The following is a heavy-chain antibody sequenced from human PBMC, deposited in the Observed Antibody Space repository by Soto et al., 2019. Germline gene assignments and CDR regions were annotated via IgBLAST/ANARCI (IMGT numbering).Heavy chain of an antibody. V-gene: IGHV3-23*01. D-gene: IGHD4-17*01. CDR1: GFTFSSYA. Sequence: GGSLRLSRAASGFTFSSYAMSWVRQAPGKGLEWVSAISGSGGSTYYADSVKGRFTISRDNSKNTLYLQMNSLRAEDTAVYYCAKDRDYGGREPSGMDVWGQGTTVTVSS. CDR2: ISGSGGST. CDR3: AKDRDYGGREPSGMDV. J-gene: IGHJ6*02.